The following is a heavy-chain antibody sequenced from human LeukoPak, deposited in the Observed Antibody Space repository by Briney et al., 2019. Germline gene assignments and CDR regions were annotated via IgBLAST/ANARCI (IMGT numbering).Heavy chain of an antibody. J-gene: IGHJ6*03. Sequence: SVKVSCKASGGTFSSYAISWVRQAPGQGLEWMGGIIPIFGTANYAQKFQGRVTITADESTSTAYMELSSLRSEDTAVYYCTSSSITIFGVVIQLYYMDVWGKGTTVTVSS. CDR2: IIPIFGTA. V-gene: IGHV1-69*13. CDR1: GGTFSSYA. D-gene: IGHD3-3*01. CDR3: TSSSITIFGVVIQLYYMDV.